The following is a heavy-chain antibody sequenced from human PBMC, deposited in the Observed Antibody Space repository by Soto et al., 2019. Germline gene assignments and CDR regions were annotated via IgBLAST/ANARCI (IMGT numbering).Heavy chain of an antibody. CDR1: GFTFDDYA. J-gene: IGHJ3*02. D-gene: IGHD3-10*01. CDR3: AKWGGVLVYEAFDI. CDR2: ISWNSGSI. Sequence: GGSLRLSCAASGFTFDDYAMHWVRQAPGKGLEWVSGISWNSGSIGYADSVKGRFTISRDNAKNSLYLQMNSLRAEDTALYYCAKWGGVLVYEAFDIWGQGTMVTVS. V-gene: IGHV3-9*01.